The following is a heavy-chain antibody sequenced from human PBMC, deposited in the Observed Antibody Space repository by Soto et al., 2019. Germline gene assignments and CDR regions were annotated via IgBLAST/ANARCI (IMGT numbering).Heavy chain of an antibody. CDR3: AKDGTEYYGEYYDY. CDR1: GFTFSDYY. V-gene: IGHV3-11*01. CDR2: IGTRGNTK. D-gene: IGHD4-17*01. Sequence: GGSLRLSCATSGFTFSDYYMSWIRQAPGKGLEWVSYIGTRGNTKYYADSVRGRFTISRDNAKNSLYLQMNSLRADDTAVYYCAKDGTEYYGEYYDYWGQGIPVTVSS. J-gene: IGHJ4*02.